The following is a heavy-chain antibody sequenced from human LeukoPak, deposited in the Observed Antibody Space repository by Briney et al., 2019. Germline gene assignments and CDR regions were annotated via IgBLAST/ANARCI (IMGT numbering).Heavy chain of an antibody. D-gene: IGHD3-22*01. CDR3: TTDPPYDGSDYPGDY. J-gene: IGHJ4*02. CDR1: GFSFSGSA. V-gene: IGHV3-73*01. CDR2: IRSKANSYAT. Sequence: GGSLRLSCAASGFSFSGSAMHWVRQASGKGLEWVGQIRSKANSYATVYAASVKGRFTISRDDSKNTAYLQMNSLKTEDTAVYYCTTDPPYDGSDYPGDYWGQGTLVTVYS.